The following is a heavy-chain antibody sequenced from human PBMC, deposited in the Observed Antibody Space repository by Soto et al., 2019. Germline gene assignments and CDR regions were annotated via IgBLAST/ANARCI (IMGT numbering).Heavy chain of an antibody. D-gene: IGHD3-22*01. J-gene: IGHJ4*02. V-gene: IGHV1-18*01. CDR1: GSTFSTYG. CDR3: ARVAYYYDSRGYSTPRGYFDY. CDR2: ISAHNGHT. Sequence: GASVKVSCKASGSTFSTYGISGVRQAPEQGLEWMGWISAHNGHTNYVQKFQDRVTMTTDTSTSTAYMELRSLRSDDTAVYYCARVAYYYDSRGYSTPRGYFDYWGQGTPVTVSS.